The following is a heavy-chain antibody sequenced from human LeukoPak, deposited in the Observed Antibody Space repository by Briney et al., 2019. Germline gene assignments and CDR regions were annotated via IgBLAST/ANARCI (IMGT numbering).Heavy chain of an antibody. CDR1: GGSISSGGYY. J-gene: IGHJ6*04. D-gene: IGHD6-19*01. Sequence: SETLSLTCTVSGGSISSGGYYWSWIRQHPGKGLEWIGYIYYSGSTYYNPSLKSRVTISVDTSKTQFSLKLSSVTAADTAVYYCARGGAYSSCWYVEGYYYYGMDVWGKGTTVTVSS. CDR3: ARGGAYSSCWYVEGYYYYGMDV. V-gene: IGHV4-31*03. CDR2: IYYSGST.